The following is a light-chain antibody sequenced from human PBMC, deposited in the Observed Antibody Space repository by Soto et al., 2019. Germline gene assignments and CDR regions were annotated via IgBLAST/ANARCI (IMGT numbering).Light chain of an antibody. CDR1: QSDSNKY. V-gene: IGKV3-20*01. CDR2: GVS. CDR3: QQYSSLPHT. J-gene: IGKJ2*01. Sequence: ESVMMQSPGTLSLSPGARATLSSRTTQSDSNKYFAWHQQKPGQSPRLLIYGVSSRATDVPDRFSGSGSETSFTLTISRQEPEDFVVYYCQQYSSLPHTFGQGTKLEV.